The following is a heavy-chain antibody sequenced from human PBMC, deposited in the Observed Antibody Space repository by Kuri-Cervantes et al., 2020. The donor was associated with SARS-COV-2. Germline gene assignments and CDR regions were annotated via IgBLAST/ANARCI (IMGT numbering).Heavy chain of an antibody. Sequence: SETLSLTCTVSGGSISSGDYYWSWIRQPPGQDLEWIGYIYYSGSTNYNPSLESRVTISVDTSKNQFPLKLSPLTGAGTAVYCCAPYNWKLASWFDPWGQGTLVTVSS. D-gene: IGHD1-20*01. CDR3: APYNWKLASWFDP. J-gene: IGHJ5*02. CDR1: GGSISSGDYY. V-gene: IGHV4-61*08. CDR2: IYYSGST.